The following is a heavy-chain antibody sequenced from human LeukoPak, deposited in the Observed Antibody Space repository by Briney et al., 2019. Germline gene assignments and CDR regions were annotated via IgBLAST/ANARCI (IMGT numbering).Heavy chain of an antibody. D-gene: IGHD1-26*01. CDR2: ISSSSSTI. CDR3: AKARSQPWELLPPPTYFDY. J-gene: IGHJ4*02. CDR1: GFTFSSYS. V-gene: IGHV3-48*01. Sequence: GGSLRLSCAASGFTFSSYSMNWVRQAPGKGLEWVSYISSSSSTIYYADSVKGRFTISRDNAKNSLYLQMNSLRAEDTAVYYCAKARSQPWELLPPPTYFDYWGQGTLVTVSS.